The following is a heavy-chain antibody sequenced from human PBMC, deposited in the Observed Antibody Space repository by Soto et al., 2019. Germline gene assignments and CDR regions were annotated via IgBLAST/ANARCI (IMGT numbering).Heavy chain of an antibody. V-gene: IGHV3-30-3*01. CDR1: GFTVSSYA. Sequence: QVQLVESGGGVVQPGRSLRLSCAASGFTVSSYAMHWVRQAPGKGLEWVAVISYDGSNKYYADSVKGRFTISRDNSKHTLYLQMNSLRAEDTAVYYCARDLSRITRTYSAFDIWGHGTMVTVSS. J-gene: IGHJ3*02. CDR3: ARDLSRITRTYSAFDI. CDR2: ISYDGSNK. D-gene: IGHD3-10*01.